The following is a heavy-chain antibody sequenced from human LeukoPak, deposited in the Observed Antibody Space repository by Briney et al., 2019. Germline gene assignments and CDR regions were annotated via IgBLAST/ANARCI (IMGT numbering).Heavy chain of an antibody. CDR2: INPNSGGT. D-gene: IGHD2-21*02. CDR3: AREGRLGDLYYYGMDV. Sequence: ASVKVSCKASGYTFTVYYMHWVRQAPGQGLEWMGWINPNSGGTNSAQKFQGRVTMTRDTSISTAYMDLSRQRSDDTAVYYCAREGRLGDLYYYGMDVWGQGTTVTVSS. J-gene: IGHJ6*02. CDR1: GYTFTVYY. V-gene: IGHV1-2*02.